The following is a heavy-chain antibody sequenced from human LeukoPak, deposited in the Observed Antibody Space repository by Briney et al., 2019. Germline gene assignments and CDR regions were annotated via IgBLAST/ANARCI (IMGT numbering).Heavy chain of an antibody. Sequence: GGSLRLSCAASGFTFSRYSMNWVRQAPGNGLEWVSSISSSSNYIYYADSVKGRFSISRDNAKNSVYLQMNSLRAEDTAVYYCARVRARYGVVVAATSDYWGQGTLVTVSS. CDR2: ISSSSNYI. V-gene: IGHV3-21*01. CDR1: GFTFSRYS. CDR3: ARVRARYGVVVAATSDY. D-gene: IGHD2-15*01. J-gene: IGHJ4*02.